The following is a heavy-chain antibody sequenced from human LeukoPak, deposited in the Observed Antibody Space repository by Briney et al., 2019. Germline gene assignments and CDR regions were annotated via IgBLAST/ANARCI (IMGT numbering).Heavy chain of an antibody. J-gene: IGHJ3*02. V-gene: IGHV4-38-2*01. Sequence: PSETLSLTCAVSGYSISSGYYCGWIRQPPGKGLEWIGSIYHSGSTYYNPSLKSRVTISVDTSKNQFSLKLSSVTAADTAVYYCARRLEYSSGWYGNDAFDIWGQGTMVTVSS. CDR2: IYHSGST. CDR1: GYSISSGYY. D-gene: IGHD6-19*01. CDR3: ARRLEYSSGWYGNDAFDI.